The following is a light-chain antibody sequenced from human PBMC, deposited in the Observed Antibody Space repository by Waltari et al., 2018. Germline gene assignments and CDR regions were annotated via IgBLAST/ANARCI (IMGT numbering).Light chain of an antibody. Sequence: QSALTQPASVSGAPGQSITISCTGTTGDGGNSHFVSWYQHHPGKVPKLIIYEVIKRPSGISDRFTGSKSGNTASLSISGLQAEDEADYYCCSYVQKDIWLFGGGTKVTVL. V-gene: IGLV2-23*02. J-gene: IGLJ3*02. CDR3: CSYVQKDIWL. CDR2: EVI. CDR1: TGDGGNSHF.